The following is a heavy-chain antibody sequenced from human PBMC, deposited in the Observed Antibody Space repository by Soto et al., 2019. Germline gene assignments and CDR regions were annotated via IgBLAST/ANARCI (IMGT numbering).Heavy chain of an antibody. J-gene: IGHJ5*02. D-gene: IGHD3-10*01. V-gene: IGHV1-2*04. Sequence: QVQLVQSGAEVKKPGASVKVSCKASGYTFTGYYMHWVRQAPGQGLEWMGWINPNSGGTNYAQKFQGWVTMTRDTSISTAYMELSRLRSDDTAVYYCARDSSASDYGSGSPNWFDPWGQGTLVTVSS. CDR1: GYTFTGYY. CDR3: ARDSSASDYGSGSPNWFDP. CDR2: INPNSGGT.